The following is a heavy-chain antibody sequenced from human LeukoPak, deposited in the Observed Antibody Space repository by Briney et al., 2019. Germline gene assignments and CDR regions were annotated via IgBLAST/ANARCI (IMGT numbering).Heavy chain of an antibody. V-gene: IGHV4-39*07. Sequence: SETLSLTCTVSGGSISSSSYYWGWIRQPPGKGLEWIGSIYYSGSTNYNPSLKSRVTISVDTSKNQFSLKLSSVTAADTAVYYCARRGSGSYANNHRNWFDPWGQGTLVTVSS. CDR1: GGSISSSSYY. J-gene: IGHJ5*02. CDR2: IYYSGST. D-gene: IGHD3-10*01. CDR3: ARRGSGSYANNHRNWFDP.